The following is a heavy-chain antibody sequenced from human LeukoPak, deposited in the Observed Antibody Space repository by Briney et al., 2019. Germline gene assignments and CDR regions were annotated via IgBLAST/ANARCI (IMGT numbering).Heavy chain of an antibody. CDR2: IKSKTGGGTT. Sequence: PGGSLRLSCAASGFTFSNAWMSWVRQAPGKGLEWVGRIKSKTGGGTTDYAAPVKGRFTISRDDSKNTLYLQMNSLKNEDTAVYYCTTDYIHTAMVISPTFDYWGQGTLVTVSS. V-gene: IGHV3-15*01. J-gene: IGHJ4*02. CDR3: TTDYIHTAMVISPTFDY. CDR1: GFTFSNAW. D-gene: IGHD5-18*01.